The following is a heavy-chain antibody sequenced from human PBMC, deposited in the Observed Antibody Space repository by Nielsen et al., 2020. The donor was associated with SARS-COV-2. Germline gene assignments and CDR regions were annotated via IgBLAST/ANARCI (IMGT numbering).Heavy chain of an antibody. CDR1: GGSISTGSHY. V-gene: IGHV4-61*01. CDR2: IFYRGNT. CDR3: ARHRRGGDFYY. D-gene: IGHD4-17*01. Sequence: SETLSLTCIVSGGSISTGSHYWSWIRQPPGKGLEWIGYIFYRGNTNYNPSLKSRVAISADTSKNQFSLRLTSVTAADTAVYYCARHRRGGDFYYWGQGTLVIASS. J-gene: IGHJ4*02.